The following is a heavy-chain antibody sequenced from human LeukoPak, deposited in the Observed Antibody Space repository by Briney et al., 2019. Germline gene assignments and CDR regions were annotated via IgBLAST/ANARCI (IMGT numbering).Heavy chain of an antibody. J-gene: IGHJ6*02. D-gene: IGHD3-10*01. V-gene: IGHV3-33*01. CDR1: GFTFSSYG. CDR3: ARDSLWFGELYGMDV. Sequence: GSLRLSCAASGFTFSSYGMHWVRQAPGKGLEWVAVIWYDGSNKYYADSVKGRFTISRDNSKNTLYLQMNSLRAEDTAVYYCARDSLWFGELYGMDVWGQGTTVTASS. CDR2: IWYDGSNK.